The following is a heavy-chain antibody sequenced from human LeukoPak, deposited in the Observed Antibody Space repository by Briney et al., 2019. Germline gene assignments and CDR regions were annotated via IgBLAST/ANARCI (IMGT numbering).Heavy chain of an antibody. CDR1: SGSTSSYH. CDR3: ARDRSFDY. V-gene: IGHV4-59*01. Sequence: PSETLSLICSVSSGSTSSYHWSWIRQPPGKGLDWIGYISYTGSTNYNPSLKSRVTISIDTSKNQFSLRLNSVTTADTAVYYCARDRSFDYWGQGTLVTVSS. CDR2: ISYTGST. J-gene: IGHJ4*02.